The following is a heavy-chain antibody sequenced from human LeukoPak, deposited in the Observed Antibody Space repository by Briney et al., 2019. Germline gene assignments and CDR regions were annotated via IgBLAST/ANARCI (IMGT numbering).Heavy chain of an antibody. V-gene: IGHV1-18*01. CDR2: ISDYNGNT. CDR1: GYTFTSYG. CDR3: ARDRPIICSSTSCFGYYFDY. J-gene: IGHJ4*02. Sequence: ASVKASCKASGYTFTSYGISWVRQAPGQGLEWMGWISDYNGNTNYAEKLQGRVTMTTDTSTSTAYMELRSLRSDDTAVYYCARDRPIICSSTSCFGYYFDYWGQGTLVTVSS. D-gene: IGHD2-2*01.